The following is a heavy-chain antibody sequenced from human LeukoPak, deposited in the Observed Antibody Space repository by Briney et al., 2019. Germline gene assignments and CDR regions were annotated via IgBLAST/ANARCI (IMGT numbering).Heavy chain of an antibody. V-gene: IGHV3-21*01. CDR2: ISSSSNYI. CDR1: GFTFSSYC. D-gene: IGHD3-22*01. J-gene: IGHJ5*02. CDR3: ARDLGQYYDTSDNWFDP. Sequence: GGSLRLSCAASGFTFSSYCTNWVRQAPGKGLEWVSSISSSSNYIYYEDSVKGRFTISRDNAKNTLNLQMNSLRAEDTAVYYCARDLGQYYDTSDNWFDPWGQGTLVTVSS.